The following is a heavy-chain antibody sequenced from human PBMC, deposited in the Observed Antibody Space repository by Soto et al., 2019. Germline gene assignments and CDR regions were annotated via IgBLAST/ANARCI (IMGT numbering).Heavy chain of an antibody. CDR1: GVTVSSNY. CDR3: ATRGNTYGGGACGG. D-gene: IGHD2-21*02. V-gene: IGHV3-66*04. J-gene: IGHJ1*01. CDR2: IYSGGST. Sequence: EVQLVESGGGLVQPGGSLRLSCAASGVTVSSNYMSWVRQAPGKGLEWVTVIYSGGSTYYADSVKGRFTISRDNSKNTLYFQVTSLGAEDTAVYSGATRGNTYGGGACGGWGQGTLVTVSS.